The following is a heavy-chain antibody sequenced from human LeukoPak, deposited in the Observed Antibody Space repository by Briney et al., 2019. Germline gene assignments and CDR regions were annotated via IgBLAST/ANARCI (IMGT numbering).Heavy chain of an antibody. CDR3: ARNLIPEQLVVNF. CDR2: IYYTGST. D-gene: IGHD6-13*01. Sequence: SETLSLTCTVSGGSISSYYWSWIRQPPGKGLEWIGYIYYTGSTNYNPSLKSRVTMSVDTSKNQFSLNLQSVTPEDTAVYYCARNLIPEQLVVNFWGQGTLVTVSS. V-gene: IGHV4-59*01. J-gene: IGHJ4*02. CDR1: GGSISSYY.